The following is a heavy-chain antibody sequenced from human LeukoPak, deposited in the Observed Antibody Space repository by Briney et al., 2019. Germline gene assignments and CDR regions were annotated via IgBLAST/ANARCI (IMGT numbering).Heavy chain of an antibody. D-gene: IGHD6-13*01. J-gene: IGHJ4*02. Sequence: SETLSLTCAVYGGSFSGYYWSWIRQPPGKGLEWIGEINHSGSTNYNPSLKSRVTISVDTSKNQFSLKLSSVTAADTAVYYCARAPTRYSSSWSLFDYWGQGTLVTVSS. CDR2: INHSGST. V-gene: IGHV4-34*01. CDR1: GGSFSGYY. CDR3: ARAPTRYSSSWSLFDY.